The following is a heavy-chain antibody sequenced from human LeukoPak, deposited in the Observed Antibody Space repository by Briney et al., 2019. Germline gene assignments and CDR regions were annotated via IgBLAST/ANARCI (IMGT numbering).Heavy chain of an antibody. V-gene: IGHV1-46*01. Sequence: ASVKVSCQAFGYDFRNHYVHWVRQAPGQGLEWMGIINPSGGSTSYAQKFQGRVTMTRDTSTSTVYMELSSLRSEDTAVYYCARNGIAAAGIILDYWGQGTLVTVSS. CDR2: INPSGGST. CDR3: ARNGIAAAGIILDY. CDR1: GYDFRNHY. D-gene: IGHD6-13*01. J-gene: IGHJ4*02.